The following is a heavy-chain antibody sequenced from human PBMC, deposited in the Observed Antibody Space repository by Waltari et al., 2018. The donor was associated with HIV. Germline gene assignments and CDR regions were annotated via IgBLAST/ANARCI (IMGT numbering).Heavy chain of an antibody. CDR2: INPNSGGT. Sequence: QVQLVQSGAELKKPEASVTYSCNASLYTFTGYSMHRVRQAPGQGLEWMGRINPNSGGTNYAQKFQGRVTMTRDTSISTAYMELSRLRSDDTAVYYCARDRGTTVVTPWYWGQGTLVTVSS. V-gene: IGHV1-2*06. D-gene: IGHD4-17*01. CDR3: ARDRGTTVVTPWY. J-gene: IGHJ4*02. CDR1: LYTFTGYS.